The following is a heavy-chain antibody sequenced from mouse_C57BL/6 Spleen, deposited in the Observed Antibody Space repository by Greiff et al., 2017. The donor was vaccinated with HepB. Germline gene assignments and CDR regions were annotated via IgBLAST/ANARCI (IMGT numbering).Heavy chain of an antibody. CDR1: GFSLTSYG. Sequence: VMLVESGPGLVQPSQSLSITCTVSGFSLTSYGVHWVRQSPGKGLEWLGVIWSGGSTDYNAAFISRLSISKDNSKSQVFFKMNSLQADDTAIYYCARPFITTSRAFAYWGQGTLVTVCA. V-gene: IGHV2-2*01. CDR3: ARPFITTSRAFAY. CDR2: IWSGGST. J-gene: IGHJ3*01. D-gene: IGHD1-1*01.